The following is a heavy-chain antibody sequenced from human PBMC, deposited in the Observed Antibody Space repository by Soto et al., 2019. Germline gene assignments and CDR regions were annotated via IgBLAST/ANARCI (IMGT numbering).Heavy chain of an antibody. J-gene: IGHJ4*02. V-gene: IGHV3-23*01. D-gene: IGHD3-9*01. CDR2: VDGSGGGT. Sequence: PGGSLRLSCAASGFTFSSHAMGWLRQAPGTGPEWVAVVDGSGGGTYYADSVKGRFTISRDNSENTLYLQMNSLRAEDTAVYYCAKDRALHYDILTGYYSAPVDYWGQGTLVTVSS. CDR1: GFTFSSHA. CDR3: AKDRALHYDILTGYYSAPVDY.